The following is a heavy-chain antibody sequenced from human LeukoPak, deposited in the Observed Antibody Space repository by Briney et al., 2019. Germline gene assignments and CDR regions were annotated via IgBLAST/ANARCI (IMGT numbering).Heavy chain of an antibody. Sequence: SVKVSCKASGGTISSYAIMWVRQAPGQGLEWMGGIIPMFDTADYAQKFQGRVTFTADESTNTAYMELSSLRSEGTAVYYCARGYSGYHDAFHIWGQGTMVTVSS. J-gene: IGHJ3*02. CDR3: ARGYSGYHDAFHI. CDR1: GGTISSYA. D-gene: IGHD1-26*01. CDR2: IIPMFDTA. V-gene: IGHV1-69*13.